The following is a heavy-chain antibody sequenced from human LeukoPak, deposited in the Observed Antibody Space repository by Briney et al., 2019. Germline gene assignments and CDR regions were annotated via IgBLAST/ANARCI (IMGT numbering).Heavy chain of an antibody. D-gene: IGHD4-17*01. V-gene: IGHV1-18*01. Sequence: ASVKVSCKASGGTFSSYTINWVRQAPGQGLEWMGWISAYNGNTNYAQNLQGRVTMTTDTSTSTAYMELRSLRSDDTAVYYCASLGDYLDGSGDYWGQGTLVTVSS. J-gene: IGHJ4*02. CDR2: ISAYNGNT. CDR1: GGTFSSYT. CDR3: ASLGDYLDGSGDY.